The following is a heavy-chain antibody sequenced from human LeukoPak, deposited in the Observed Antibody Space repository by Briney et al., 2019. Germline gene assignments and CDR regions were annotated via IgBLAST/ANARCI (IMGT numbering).Heavy chain of an antibody. CDR2: INPSGGST. Sequence: ASVKVSCKASGYTFTSYHMHWVRQAPGQGLEWMGIINPSGGSTSYAQKFQGRVTMTRDTSTSTVYMELSSLRSEDTAVYYCARDGPVVLWFGESDPYYGMDVWGQGTTVTVSS. V-gene: IGHV1-46*01. CDR3: ARDGPVVLWFGESDPYYGMDV. CDR1: GYTFTSYH. D-gene: IGHD3-10*01. J-gene: IGHJ6*02.